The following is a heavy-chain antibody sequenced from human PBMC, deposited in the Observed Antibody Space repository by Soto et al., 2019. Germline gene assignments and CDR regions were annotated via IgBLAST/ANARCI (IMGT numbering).Heavy chain of an antibody. CDR2: ISYDGSNK. CDR3: ARDWGSGWTGVDY. CDR1: GFTFSSYA. Sequence: QVQLVESGGGVVQPGRSLRLSCAASGFTFSSYAMHWVRQAPGKGLGWVAVISYDGSNKYYADSVKGRFTISRDNSKNTLYLQMNSLRAEDTAVYYWARDWGSGWTGVDYWGQGALVTVSS. V-gene: IGHV3-30-3*01. D-gene: IGHD6-19*01. J-gene: IGHJ4*02.